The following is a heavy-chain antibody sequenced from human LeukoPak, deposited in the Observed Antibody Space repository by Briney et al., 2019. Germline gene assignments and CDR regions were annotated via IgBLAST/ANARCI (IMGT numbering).Heavy chain of an antibody. CDR2: IWYDRSNK. D-gene: IGHD3-10*01. CDR3: ARDRSGSYDFDY. J-gene: IGHJ4*02. V-gene: IGHV3-33*01. Sequence: GGSLRLSCAASGFTFSSYGMHWVRQAPGKGLEWVAVIWYDRSNKYYADSVKGRFTISRDNSKNTLYLQMNSLRAEDTAVYYCARDRSGSYDFDYWGQGTLVTVSS. CDR1: GFTFSSYG.